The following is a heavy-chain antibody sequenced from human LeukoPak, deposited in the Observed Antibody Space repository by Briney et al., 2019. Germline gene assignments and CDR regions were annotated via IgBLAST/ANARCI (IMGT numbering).Heavy chain of an antibody. CDR1: GFTFSAYT. CDR3: ARGAGKTYYYYYMDV. Sequence: GGSLRLSCAASGFTFSAYTMHWVRQASGKGLEWVANIKQDGSEKYYVDSVKGRFTISRDNAKNSLYLQMNSLRAEDTAVYYCARGAGKTYYYYYMDVWGKGTTVTVSS. J-gene: IGHJ6*03. V-gene: IGHV3-7*01. CDR2: IKQDGSEK.